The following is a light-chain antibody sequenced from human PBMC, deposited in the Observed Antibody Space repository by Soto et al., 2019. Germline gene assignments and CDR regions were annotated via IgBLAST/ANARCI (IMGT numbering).Light chain of an antibody. V-gene: IGLV1-47*01. Sequence: QSVLTQPPSASGTPGQTVTISCSGRNSNIGSNYVYWYQQLPGTAPRLLMYRADQRPSGVPDRFSGSKSGTSASLAISGLRSEDWDEYYCAAWDYTLRGIVVGGGTKVTVL. CDR2: RAD. J-gene: IGLJ2*01. CDR3: AAWDYTLRGIV. CDR1: NSNIGSNY.